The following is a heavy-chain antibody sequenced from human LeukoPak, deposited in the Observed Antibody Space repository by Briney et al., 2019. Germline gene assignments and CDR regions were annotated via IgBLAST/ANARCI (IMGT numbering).Heavy chain of an antibody. CDR1: GDSVSSNSAA. J-gene: IGHJ3*02. CDR2: TYYRSKWYN. V-gene: IGHV6-1*01. CDR3: ARGGQGDGYSADEAFDI. D-gene: IGHD5-18*01. Sequence: SQTLSLTCAISGDSVSSNSAAWNWIRQSPSRGLEWLGRTYYRSKWYNDYAVSVKSRITINPDTSKNQFSLQLNSVTPEDTAVYYCARGGQGDGYSADEAFDIWGQGTMVTVS.